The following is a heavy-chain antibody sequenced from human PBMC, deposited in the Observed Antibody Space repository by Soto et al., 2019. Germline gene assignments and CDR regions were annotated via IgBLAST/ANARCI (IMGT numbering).Heavy chain of an antibody. D-gene: IGHD2-2*03. CDR2: ISGSGDSS. J-gene: IGHJ4*02. CDR1: GFSFAGYA. Sequence: GGSLRLSCAATGFSFAGYALTWVRQAAGKGLEWVSAISGSGDSSYYADSVKDRFTISRDNPTNTLYLQMNNLRAEDTAVYYCAKVGIGMFSHKHHFDHWGQGTQVTVSS. V-gene: IGHV3-23*01. CDR3: AKVGIGMFSHKHHFDH.